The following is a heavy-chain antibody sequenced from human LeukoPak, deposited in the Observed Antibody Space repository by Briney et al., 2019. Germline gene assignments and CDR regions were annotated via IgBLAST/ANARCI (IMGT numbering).Heavy chain of an antibody. CDR3: ARVPPWGDYRIDY. D-gene: IGHD4-17*01. J-gene: IGHJ4*02. CDR1: GGSFSGYY. Sequence: SETLSLTCAVYGGSFSGYYWSWIRQPPGKGLEWIGEINHSGSTNYNPSLKSRVTISVDTSKNQFSLKLSSVTAADTAVYYCARVPPWGDYRIDYWGQGTLVTVSS. CDR2: INHSGST. V-gene: IGHV4-34*01.